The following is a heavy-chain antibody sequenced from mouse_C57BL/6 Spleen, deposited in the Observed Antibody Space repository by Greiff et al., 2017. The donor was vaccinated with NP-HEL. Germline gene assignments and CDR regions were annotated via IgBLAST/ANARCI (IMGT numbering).Heavy chain of an antibody. D-gene: IGHD1-1*01. J-gene: IGHJ1*03. V-gene: IGHV1-53*01. CDR3: ASTAYLLLRSWWYFDV. Sequence: QVQLQQPGTELVKPGASVKLSCKASGYTFTSYWMHWVKQRPGQGLEWIGNINPSNGGTNYNEKFKSKATLTVDKSSSTAYMQLSSLTSEDSAVYYCASTAYLLLRSWWYFDVWGTGTTVTVSS. CDR1: GYTFTSYW. CDR2: INPSNGGT.